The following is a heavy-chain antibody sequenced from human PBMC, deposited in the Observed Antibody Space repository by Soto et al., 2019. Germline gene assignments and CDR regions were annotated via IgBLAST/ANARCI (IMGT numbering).Heavy chain of an antibody. CDR1: GGSISSGGYY. CDR2: IYYSGST. J-gene: IGHJ6*02. Sequence: LSLTCTVSGGSISSGGYYWSWIRQHPGKGLEWIGYIYYSGSTHYNPSLKSRVTISVDTSKNQFCLKLSSVTAADTAVYYCASSAAAGYGMDVWGQGTTVTVSS. D-gene: IGHD6-13*01. V-gene: IGHV4-31*03. CDR3: ASSAAAGYGMDV.